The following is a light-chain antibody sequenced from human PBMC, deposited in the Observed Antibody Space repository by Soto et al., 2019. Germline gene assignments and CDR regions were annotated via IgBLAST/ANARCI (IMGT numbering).Light chain of an antibody. Sequence: QSVLTQPASVSGSPGQSITISCTGTSSDVGGYNYVSWYQQHPGKVPKLMIYDVSNRPSGVSNRFSGSKSGNTASLTISGLQAEDEADYYCSSYTSSSTLLYVFGTGTQLTVL. V-gene: IGLV2-14*01. CDR2: DVS. CDR3: SSYTSSSTLLYV. CDR1: SSDVGGYNY. J-gene: IGLJ1*01.